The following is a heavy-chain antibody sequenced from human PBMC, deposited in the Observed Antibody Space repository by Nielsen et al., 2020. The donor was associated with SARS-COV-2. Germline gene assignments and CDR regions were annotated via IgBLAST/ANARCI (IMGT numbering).Heavy chain of an antibody. Sequence: QPPGKGLEWVAVISYDGSNKYYADSVKGRFTISRDNSKNTLYLQMNSLRAEDTAVYYCARDKDDSSGYYYYYYYYGMDVWGQGTTVTVSS. D-gene: IGHD3-22*01. J-gene: IGHJ6*02. CDR2: ISYDGSNK. V-gene: IGHV3-30-3*01. CDR3: ARDKDDSSGYYYYYYYYGMDV.